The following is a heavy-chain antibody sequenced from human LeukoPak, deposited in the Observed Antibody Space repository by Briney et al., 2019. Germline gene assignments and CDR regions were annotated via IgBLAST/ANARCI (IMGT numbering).Heavy chain of an antibody. D-gene: IGHD5-18*01. Sequence: SETLSLTCTVSGGSISNFYWSWIRQPPGKGLEWIGYIYYSGTTNYNPSLKSRVTISVDTSKNQFSLKLRSVTAADTAVYYCARRDTAMSTGAFDYWGQGTLVTAS. CDR3: ARRDTAMSTGAFDY. CDR1: GGSISNFY. J-gene: IGHJ4*02. V-gene: IGHV4-59*01. CDR2: IYYSGTT.